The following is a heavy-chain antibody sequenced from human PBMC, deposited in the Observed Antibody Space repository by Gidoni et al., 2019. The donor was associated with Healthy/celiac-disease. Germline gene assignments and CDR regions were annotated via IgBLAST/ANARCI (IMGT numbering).Heavy chain of an antibody. J-gene: IGHJ4*02. CDR2: ISGRGCST. CDR3: AKETLGVGATTPDY. CDR1: GFPFSSNA. V-gene: IGHV3-23*01. Sequence: EVQLLESGGGLVQPGGSLRLSCAASGFPFSSNAMSWVRQAPGKGLEWVSAISGRGCSTYYADSVKGRFTISRDNSKNTLYLQMNSQRAEDTAVYYCAKETLGVGATTPDYWGQGTLVTVSS. D-gene: IGHD1-26*01.